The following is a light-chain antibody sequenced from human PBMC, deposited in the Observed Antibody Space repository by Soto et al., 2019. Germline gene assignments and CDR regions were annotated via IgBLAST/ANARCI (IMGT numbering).Light chain of an antibody. V-gene: IGKV1-5*01. CDR3: QQYNGYSRT. Sequence: DIQTTQSPATLSSSLGGIVSITCRVSQSIGVFLAWYPQKPGKAPYLLVSDGSSLERGVPSRFSGSGSGTEFTLTISSMQPDDFATFYCQQYNGYSRTFGQGTKVDIK. J-gene: IGKJ1*01. CDR2: DGS. CDR1: QSIGVF.